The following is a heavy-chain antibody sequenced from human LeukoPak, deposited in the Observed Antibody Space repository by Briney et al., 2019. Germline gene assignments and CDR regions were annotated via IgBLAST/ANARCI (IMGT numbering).Heavy chain of an antibody. D-gene: IGHD4/OR15-4a*01. Sequence: GGSLRLSCTASGFTFTNYAMNWVRQAPGKGLDWLSSIIYNGGSTYYSDSLKGRFTISRDNSKNTVYLKMNTLRAEDTAVYYCAKPPNYGAYYYGMDVWGKGTTVTVSS. CDR1: GFTFTNYA. CDR2: IIYNGGST. J-gene: IGHJ6*04. V-gene: IGHV3-23*01. CDR3: AKPPNYGAYYYGMDV.